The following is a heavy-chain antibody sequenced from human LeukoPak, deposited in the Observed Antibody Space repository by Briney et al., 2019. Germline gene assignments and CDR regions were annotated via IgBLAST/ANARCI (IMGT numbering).Heavy chain of an antibody. CDR1: GFTFSSHA. J-gene: IGHJ3*02. D-gene: IGHD5-12*01. CDR2: IKQDGSEK. CDR3: ASRYDAEEQRDYDAFDI. V-gene: IGHV3-7*01. Sequence: GGSLRLSCAVSGFTFSSHAMNWVRQAPGKGLEWVANIKQDGSEKYYVDSVKGRFTISRDNAKNSLYLQMNSLRAEDTAVYYCASRYDAEEQRDYDAFDIWGQGTMVTVSS.